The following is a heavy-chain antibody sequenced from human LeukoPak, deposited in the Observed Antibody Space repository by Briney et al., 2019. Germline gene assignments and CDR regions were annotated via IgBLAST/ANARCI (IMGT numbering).Heavy chain of an antibody. CDR1: GYTFTGYY. CDR3: ARSYDFSSRYHYGMDV. J-gene: IGHJ6*02. Sequence: ASVKVSCKASGYTFTGYYMHWVRQAPGQGLEWMGWINPNSGGTNYAQKFQGRVTMTRDTSISTAYMELSRLRSDDTAVYYCARSYDFSSRYHYGMDVWGQGTTVTVSS. D-gene: IGHD3-3*01. V-gene: IGHV1-2*02. CDR2: INPNSGGT.